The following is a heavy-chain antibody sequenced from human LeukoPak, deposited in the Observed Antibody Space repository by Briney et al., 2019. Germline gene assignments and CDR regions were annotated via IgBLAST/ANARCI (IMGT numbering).Heavy chain of an antibody. V-gene: IGHV1-24*01. J-gene: IGHJ4*02. CDR2: FDPEDGET. D-gene: IGHD1-1*01. Sequence: ASVKVSCKVSGYTLTELSMHWVRQAPGKGLEWMGGFDPEDGETIYAQKFQGRVTMTEDTSTDTAYMELSSLRSEDTAVYYCATSMSWNGPAPIDYWGQGTLVAVSS. CDR1: GYTLTELS. CDR3: ATSMSWNGPAPIDY.